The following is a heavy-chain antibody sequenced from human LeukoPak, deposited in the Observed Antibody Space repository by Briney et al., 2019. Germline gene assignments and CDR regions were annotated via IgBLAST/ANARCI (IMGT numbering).Heavy chain of an antibody. CDR3: ARRTFPNDAFDV. Sequence: GGSLRLSCAASGFTFSSYGMHWVRQAPGKGLEWVAVISYDGSNTYYADSVKGRFTISRDNSKNMLYLQMNSLRAEDTAVYYCARRTFPNDAFDVWGQGTVVTASS. CDR2: ISYDGSNT. J-gene: IGHJ3*01. CDR1: GFTFSSYG. D-gene: IGHD1-7*01. V-gene: IGHV3-30*03.